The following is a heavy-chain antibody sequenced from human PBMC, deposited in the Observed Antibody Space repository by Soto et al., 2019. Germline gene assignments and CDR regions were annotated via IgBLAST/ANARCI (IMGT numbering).Heavy chain of an antibody. J-gene: IGHJ6*02. CDR2: IYPGDSYT. V-gene: IGHV5-51*03. CDR3: ATGSSSPFRQEGRSGYRATTGYGMDV. Sequence: GEYLKISCTGSGSSLTSYWICWVLHMPVKFLEWMGIIYPGDSYTIYSPSFQGQVTISADKSISTAYLQWSSLKASDTAMYYCATGSSSPFRQEGRSGYRATTGYGMDVWGQGTTVTESS. CDR1: GSSLTSYW. D-gene: IGHD6-13*01.